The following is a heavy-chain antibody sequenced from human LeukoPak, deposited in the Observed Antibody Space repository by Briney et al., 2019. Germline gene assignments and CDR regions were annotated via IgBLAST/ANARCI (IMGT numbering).Heavy chain of an antibody. CDR1: GGSFSGYY. Sequence: PSETLSLTCAVYGGSFSGYYWSWIRQPPGKGLEWIGEINHSGSTNYNPSLKSRVTISVDTSKNQFSLELSSVTAADTAVYYCARDSPPWIAAAGTDYYYGMDVWGKGTTVTVSS. V-gene: IGHV4-34*01. CDR2: INHSGST. D-gene: IGHD6-13*01. J-gene: IGHJ6*04. CDR3: ARDSPPWIAAAGTDYYYGMDV.